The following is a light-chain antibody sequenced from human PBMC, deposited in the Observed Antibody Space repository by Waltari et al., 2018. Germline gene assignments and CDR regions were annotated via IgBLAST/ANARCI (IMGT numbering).Light chain of an antibody. CDR2: GSF. J-gene: IGKJ4*01. CDR1: QNIDNT. CDR3: QQYNRWPPLT. Sequence: EVVMTQSPAALSVSPGERVTLSCKASQNIDNTLAWYQQKPGQSPRLLIYGSFTRATGVPARFSGSGSGTEFTLTISSLQSEDCAVFYCQQYNRWPPLTFGGGTKVEIK. V-gene: IGKV3-15*01.